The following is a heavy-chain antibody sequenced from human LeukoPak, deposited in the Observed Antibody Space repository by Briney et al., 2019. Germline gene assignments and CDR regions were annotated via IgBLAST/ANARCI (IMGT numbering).Heavy chain of an antibody. V-gene: IGHV3-48*01. CDR3: ARDEVGGSYAY. CDR1: GFTFSTYS. J-gene: IGHJ4*02. D-gene: IGHD1-26*01. Sequence: GGSLRLSCVASGFTFSTYSMNWLRQAPGKGLEWVSYISSGSSPIYYADSLRGRFTISRDNAKNSLFLQMSSLRAEDTAVYYCARDEVGGSYAYWGQGTLVTVSS. CDR2: ISSGSSPI.